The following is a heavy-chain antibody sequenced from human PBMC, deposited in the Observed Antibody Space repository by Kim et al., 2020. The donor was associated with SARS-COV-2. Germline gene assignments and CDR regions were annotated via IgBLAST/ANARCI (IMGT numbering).Heavy chain of an antibody. J-gene: IGHJ4*02. CDR2: ISGSGGST. CDR1: GFTFSSYA. V-gene: IGHV3-23*01. CDR3: AKWGYTGPGSGKDAMGY. Sequence: GGSLRLSCAASGFTFSSYAMSWVRQAPGKGLEWVSAISGSGGSTYYADSVKGRFTISRDNSKNTLYLQMNSLRAEDTAVYYCAKWGYTGPGSGKDAMGYWGQGTLVTVSS. D-gene: IGHD1-1*01.